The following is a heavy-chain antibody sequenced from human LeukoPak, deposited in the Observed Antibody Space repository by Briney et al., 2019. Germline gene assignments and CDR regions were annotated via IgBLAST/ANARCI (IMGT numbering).Heavy chain of an antibody. CDR3: ARGVIVVVPAAMFDY. J-gene: IGHJ4*02. Sequence: SETLSLTRAPYGGSFSGYYWSWIRQPPGKGLKWIGEINHSGSTNYNPSLKSRVTISVDTSKNQFSLKLSSLTAADTAVYYCARGVIVVVPAAMFDYWGQGTLVTVSS. CDR2: INHSGST. CDR1: GGSFSGYY. D-gene: IGHD2-2*01. V-gene: IGHV4-34*01.